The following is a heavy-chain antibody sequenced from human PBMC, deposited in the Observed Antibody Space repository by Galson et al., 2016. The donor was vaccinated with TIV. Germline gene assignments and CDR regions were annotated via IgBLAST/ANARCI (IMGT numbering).Heavy chain of an antibody. D-gene: IGHD4-17*01. CDR1: GLTFSSYA. CDR3: AKGGGYGDVYFDF. J-gene: IGHJ4*02. CDR2: ITGGGGSS. V-gene: IGHV3-23*01. Sequence: SLRLSCAASGLTFSSYALTWVRQAPGKGLEWVSAITGGGGSSYYADSVKGRFTISRDNSKKMLYLQLNSLRAEDTAVYYCAKGGGYGDVYFDFWGQGTLVTVSS.